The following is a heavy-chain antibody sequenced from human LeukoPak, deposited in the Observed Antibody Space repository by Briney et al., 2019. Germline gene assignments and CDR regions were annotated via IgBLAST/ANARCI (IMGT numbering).Heavy chain of an antibody. CDR3: ARGLGWQQLVRKSDWTDP. Sequence: ASVKGSCKASGYTFANFYIHWVRQAPGHGLEWMGMINPTGGTTTYAQRFQDRVTMTRDLSTTTVYMDLSSLRSDDTAVYYCARGLGWQQLVRKSDWTDPWGQGTLVTVSS. J-gene: IGHJ5*02. D-gene: IGHD6-13*01. V-gene: IGHV1-46*01. CDR2: INPTGGTT. CDR1: GYTFANFY.